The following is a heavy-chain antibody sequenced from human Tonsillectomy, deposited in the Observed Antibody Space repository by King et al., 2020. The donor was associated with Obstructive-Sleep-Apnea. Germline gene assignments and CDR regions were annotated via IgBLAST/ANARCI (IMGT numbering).Heavy chain of an antibody. CDR2: ISYSGST. CDR3: ARLASGDLDY. V-gene: IGHV4-59*08. Sequence: QLQESGPGLVKPSETLSLTCTVSGGSISSYYWSWIRQPPGKGRGWIGSISYSGSTNYNPSLKSRVTISVDTPKNQFSLKLSSVTAADPAVYYCARLASGDLDYWGQGTLVTVSS. CDR1: GGSISSYY. D-gene: IGHD7-27*01. J-gene: IGHJ4*02.